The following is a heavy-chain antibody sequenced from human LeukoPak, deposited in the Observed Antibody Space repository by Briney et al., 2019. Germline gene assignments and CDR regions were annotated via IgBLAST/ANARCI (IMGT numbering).Heavy chain of an antibody. Sequence: GSLRLSCAASGFTFSSYNMNWVRQAPGKGLEWVSYVSSNTITIYYADSVKGRFTISRDNAKNSLYLQMSSLRDEDTAVYYCARDSSSGSYYVNWGQGTLVTVSS. CDR1: GFTFSSYN. V-gene: IGHV3-48*02. CDR3: ARDSSSGSYYVN. CDR2: VSSNTITI. J-gene: IGHJ4*02. D-gene: IGHD1-26*01.